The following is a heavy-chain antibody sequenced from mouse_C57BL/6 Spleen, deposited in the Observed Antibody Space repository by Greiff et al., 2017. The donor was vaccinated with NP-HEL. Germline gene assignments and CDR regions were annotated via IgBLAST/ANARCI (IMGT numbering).Heavy chain of an antibody. CDR2: INPNYGTT. V-gene: IGHV1-39*01. Sequence: ESGPELVKPGASVKISCKASGYSFTDYNMNWVKQSNGKSLEWIGVINPNYGTTSYNQKFKGKATLTVDQSSSTAYMQLNSLTSEDTAVYYCARCPSKPLEGDFDYGGQGTTLTVSS. CDR3: ARCPSKPLEGDFDY. D-gene: IGHD6-1*01. CDR1: GYSFTDYN. J-gene: IGHJ2*01.